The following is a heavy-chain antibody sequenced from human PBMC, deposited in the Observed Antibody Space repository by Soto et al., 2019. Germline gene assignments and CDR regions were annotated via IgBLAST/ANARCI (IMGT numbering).Heavy chain of an antibody. CDR1: GGTFSSHS. V-gene: IGHV1-69*01. J-gene: IGHJ6*02. CDR2: IIPIFGPA. Sequence: QVQLVQSGAEVKKPGSSVKVSCKSSGGTFSSHSINWVRQAPGQGLEWMGGIIPIFGPANFAKKFQGRVTITADESTTTAYMELSTLTSEDTAVYYCAKGSFTSTGGRIGYHYNAMDVWGQGTTVTVSS. CDR3: AKGSFTSTGGRIGYHYNAMDV. D-gene: IGHD1-1*01.